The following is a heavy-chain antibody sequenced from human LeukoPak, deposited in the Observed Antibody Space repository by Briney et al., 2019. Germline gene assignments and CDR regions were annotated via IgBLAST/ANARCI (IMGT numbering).Heavy chain of an antibody. CDR2: IYYSGST. CDR3: ASSPRSYCSSTSCYGFWFDP. CDR1: GGSGGSGSYY. V-gene: IGHV4-61*01. Sequence: SETLSLTCSVSGGSGGSGSYYWSWIRQPPGKGPEWIGYIYYSGSTNYNPSLKSRVTISVDTSKNQFSLKLSSVTAADTAVYYCASSPRSYCSSTSCYGFWFDPWGQGTLVTVSS. D-gene: IGHD2-2*01. J-gene: IGHJ5*02.